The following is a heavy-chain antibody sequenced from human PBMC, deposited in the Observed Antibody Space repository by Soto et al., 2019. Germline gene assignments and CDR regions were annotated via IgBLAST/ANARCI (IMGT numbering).Heavy chain of an antibody. CDR3: AKDTPTTLTNVPKFGP. D-gene: IGHD4-17*01. CDR1: GFTFSSYA. CDR2: ISGSGGST. J-gene: IGHJ5*02. Sequence: GGSLRLSCAASGFTFSSYAMSWVRQAPGKGLEWVSAISGSGGSTYYADSVKGRFTISRDNSKNTLYLQMNSLRAEDTAVYYCAKDTPTTLTNVPKFGPWGQGTLVTVSS. V-gene: IGHV3-23*01.